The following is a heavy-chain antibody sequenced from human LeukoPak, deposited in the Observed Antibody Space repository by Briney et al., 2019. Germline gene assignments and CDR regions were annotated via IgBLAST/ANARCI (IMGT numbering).Heavy chain of an antibody. CDR1: GFTFSSYA. CDR2: IRGSGDGT. D-gene: IGHD4-17*01. J-gene: IGHJ3*01. CDR3: GRDPNGDYVGAFDF. Sequence: GGSLRLSCVGSGFTFSSYAMTWVRQAPGQGLEWVSSIRGSGDGTSYADSVKGRLTMSRDNSKNTLYLQMDSLRAEDTAMYYCGRDPNGDYVGAFDFWGQGTLVTVSS. V-gene: IGHV3-23*01.